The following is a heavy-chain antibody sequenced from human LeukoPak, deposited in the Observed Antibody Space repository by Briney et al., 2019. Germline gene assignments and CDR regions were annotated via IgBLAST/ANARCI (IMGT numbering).Heavy chain of an antibody. D-gene: IGHD1-7*01. J-gene: IGHJ3*02. CDR1: GFTFDDYA. V-gene: IGHV3-43*02. Sequence: GGSLRLSCAACGFTFDDYAMHWVGQAPGKGVEGVSLISGDGGSTYYADSVKGRFTISRDNSKNSLYLQMNSLRTEDTALYYCAKADNWNYDAFDIGGQGTMVTVSS. CDR2: ISGDGGST. CDR3: AKADNWNYDAFDI.